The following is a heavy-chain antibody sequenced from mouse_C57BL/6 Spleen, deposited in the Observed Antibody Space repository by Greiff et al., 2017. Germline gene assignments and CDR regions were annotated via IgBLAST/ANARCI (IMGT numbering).Heavy chain of an antibody. CDR2: IYPGNSDT. V-gene: IGHV1-5*01. CDR3: TRAVFITTVEDYFDY. D-gene: IGHD1-1*01. CDR1: GYTFTSYW. J-gene: IGHJ2*01. Sequence: EVQLQQSGTVLARPGASVKMSCKTSGYTFTSYWMHWVKQRPGQGLDWIGAIYPGNSDTSYNQKFKGKAKLTAVTSASTAYMELSSLTNEDSAVYYCTRAVFITTVEDYFDYWGQGTTLTVSS.